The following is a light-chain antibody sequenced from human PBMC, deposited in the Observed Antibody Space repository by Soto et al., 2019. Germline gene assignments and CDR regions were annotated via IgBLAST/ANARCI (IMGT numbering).Light chain of an antibody. CDR3: CSFAGSSTS. CDR2: DDT. CDR1: ISDVGTYKP. Sequence: QSVVTPPASVSGSPGQSITVSCTGTISDVGTYKPVSWYQQYPGKAPKVIIYDDTKRPSGVSSRFSGSKSGNTASLTISGLQAEDEADYYCCSFAGSSTSFGGGTK. J-gene: IGLJ3*02. V-gene: IGLV2-23*01.